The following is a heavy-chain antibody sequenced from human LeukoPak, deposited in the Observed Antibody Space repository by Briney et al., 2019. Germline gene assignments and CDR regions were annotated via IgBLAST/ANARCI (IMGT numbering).Heavy chain of an antibody. J-gene: IGHJ4*02. CDR1: EFTFSSYA. D-gene: IGHD2-2*01. CDR3: AKDRRACSSSSCYYRFDY. Sequence: GGSLRLSCAASEFTFSSYAMSWVRQAPGKGLEWVSAISDSGGSTYYADSVKGRFTVSRDNSKNTMCLQMNSLRAEDTAVYYCAKDRRACSSSSCYYRFDYWGQGTLVTVSS. V-gene: IGHV3-23*01. CDR2: ISDSGGST.